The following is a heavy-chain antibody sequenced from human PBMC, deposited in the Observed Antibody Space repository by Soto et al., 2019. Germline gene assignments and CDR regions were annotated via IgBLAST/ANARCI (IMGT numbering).Heavy chain of an antibody. D-gene: IGHD6-19*01. CDR2: ISGSGGST. CDR3: AKDLRSSGWNYQDY. CDR1: GFTFSSYA. Sequence: EVQLLESGGGLVQPGGSLRLSCAASGFTFSSYAMSWVRQAPGKGLEWVSAISGSGGSTYYADSVKGRFTIPRDNSKNTLYLQMNSLRAEDTAVYYCAKDLRSSGWNYQDYWGQGTLVTVSS. V-gene: IGHV3-23*01. J-gene: IGHJ4*02.